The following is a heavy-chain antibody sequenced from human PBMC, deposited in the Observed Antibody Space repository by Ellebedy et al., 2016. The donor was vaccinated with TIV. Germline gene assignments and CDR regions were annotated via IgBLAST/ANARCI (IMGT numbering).Heavy chain of an antibody. D-gene: IGHD1-26*01. CDR3: AKDMVFGDGKWEIDV. CDR1: GFTFSRYA. V-gene: IGHV3-23*01. J-gene: IGHJ6*02. Sequence: PGGSLRLSCAASGFTFSRYAIGWVRQAPGKGLEWVSGIVGSGAQKYADSVKGRFTISRDNSKNTLYLQMNSLRAEDTAVYYCAKDMVFGDGKWEIDVWGQGTTVTVSS. CDR2: IVGSGA.